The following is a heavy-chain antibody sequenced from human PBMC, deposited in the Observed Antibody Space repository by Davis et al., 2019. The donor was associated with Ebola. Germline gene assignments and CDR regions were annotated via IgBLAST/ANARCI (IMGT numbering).Heavy chain of an antibody. D-gene: IGHD6-13*01. Sequence: GGSLRLSCVASGFTFDDYGMHWVRQSPGKGLEWVSGISWNGGSKDYADSVKGRFTISRDNAKNSLYLQMNSLTPEDTVFYYCARVNVVAAGSFDFWGQGTRVTVSS. J-gene: IGHJ4*02. CDR2: ISWNGGSK. V-gene: IGHV3-9*01. CDR3: ARVNVVAAGSFDF. CDR1: GFTFDDYG.